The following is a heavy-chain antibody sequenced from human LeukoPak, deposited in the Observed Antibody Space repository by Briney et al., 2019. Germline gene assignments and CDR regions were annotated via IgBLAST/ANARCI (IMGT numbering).Heavy chain of an antibody. CDR1: GFTFSSYA. CDR2: ISYDGSNE. Sequence: GGSLRLSCAASGFTFSSYAMHWVRQAPGKGLEWVAVISYDGSNEYYADSVKGRFTISRDNSKNTLYLQMNSLRAEDTAVYYCAKEQGFDYWGQGTLVTVSS. J-gene: IGHJ4*02. CDR3: AKEQGFDY. V-gene: IGHV3-30*04.